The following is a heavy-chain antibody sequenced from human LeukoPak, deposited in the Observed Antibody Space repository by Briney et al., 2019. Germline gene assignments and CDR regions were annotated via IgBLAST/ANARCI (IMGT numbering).Heavy chain of an antibody. CDR1: GFTFSSYS. V-gene: IGHV3-48*01. Sequence: GGSLRLSCAASGFTFSSYSMNWVRQAPGRGLEWVSYISSSSSTIYYADSVKGRFTISRDNAKNSLYLQMNSLRAEDTAVYYCAREVPNGGSMVHAFDIWGQGTMVTVSS. D-gene: IGHD4-23*01. J-gene: IGHJ3*02. CDR2: ISSSSSTI. CDR3: AREVPNGGSMVHAFDI.